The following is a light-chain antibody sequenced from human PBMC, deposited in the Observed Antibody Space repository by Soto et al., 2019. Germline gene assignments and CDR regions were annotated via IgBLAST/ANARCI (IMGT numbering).Light chain of an antibody. CDR2: DNN. CDR1: SSNLGAGYL. CDR3: QSYDSSLIGYV. J-gene: IGLJ1*01. Sequence: QSVLTQPPSVSGAPGHRVTISCTGASSNLGAGYLVHWYQQLPGAAPKLLIFDNNNRPSGVPDRFSGSKSGTSASLAITGLQAEDEADYYSQSYDSSLIGYVFGSGTKLTVL. V-gene: IGLV1-40*01.